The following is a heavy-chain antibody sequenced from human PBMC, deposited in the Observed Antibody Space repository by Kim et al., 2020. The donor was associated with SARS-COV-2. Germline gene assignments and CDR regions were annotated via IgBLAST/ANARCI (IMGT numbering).Heavy chain of an antibody. J-gene: IGHJ4*02. CDR3: AREGDYYGSGSYYYFDY. Sequence: VKGRFIISRDDSKISLHLQMNSLKTEDTAVYYCAREGDYYGSGSYYYFDYWGQGTLVTVSS. D-gene: IGHD3-10*01. V-gene: IGHV3-72*01.